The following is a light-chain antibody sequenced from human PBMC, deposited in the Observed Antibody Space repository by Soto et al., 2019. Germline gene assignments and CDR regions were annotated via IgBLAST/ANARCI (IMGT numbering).Light chain of an antibody. Sequence: VVTQSPSASASLGASVKLTCTLSSGHSSYAIAWHQQQPEKGPRYLMKLNSDGSHSKGDGIPDRFSGSSSGAERYLTISGLQSEDEADYYCQTWGTGIWVFGGGTKLTVL. V-gene: IGLV4-69*01. CDR2: LNSDGSH. CDR3: QTWGTGIWV. CDR1: SGHSSYA. J-gene: IGLJ3*02.